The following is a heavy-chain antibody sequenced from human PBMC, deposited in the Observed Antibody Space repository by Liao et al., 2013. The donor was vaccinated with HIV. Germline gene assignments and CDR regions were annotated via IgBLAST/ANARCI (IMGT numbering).Heavy chain of an antibody. D-gene: IGHD2-15*01. V-gene: IGHV4-59*01. Sequence: QVQLQESGPGLVKPSETLSLTCTVSGSSLSNFYWSWIRQPPGKGLEWIGYIYYTGSTNYNPSLKSRLTMSLDTSKNHFSLKLSSVTAADTALYYCARVDYRGGSDAFDIWGHGTMGHRPF. CDR2: IYYTGST. J-gene: IGHJ3*02. CDR3: ARVDYRGGSDAFDI. CDR1: GSSLSNFY.